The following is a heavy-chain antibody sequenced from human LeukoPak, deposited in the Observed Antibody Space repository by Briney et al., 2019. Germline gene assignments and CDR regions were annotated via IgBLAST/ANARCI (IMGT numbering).Heavy chain of an antibody. Sequence: SETLSLTCAAYGGSFSGYYWSWIRQPPGKGLEWIGEINHSGSTNYNPSLKSRVTISVDTSKNQFSLKLSSVTAADTAVYYCVRGGDYGDYLGQGTLVTVSS. CDR2: INHSGST. CDR1: GGSFSGYY. J-gene: IGHJ4*02. D-gene: IGHD3-10*01. CDR3: VRGGDYGDY. V-gene: IGHV4-34*01.